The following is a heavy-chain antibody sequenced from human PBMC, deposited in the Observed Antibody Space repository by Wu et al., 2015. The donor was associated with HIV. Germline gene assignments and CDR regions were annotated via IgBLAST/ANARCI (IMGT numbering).Heavy chain of an antibody. CDR3: ASTGSGDAFDI. V-gene: IGHV1-18*01. J-gene: IGHJ3*02. D-gene: IGHD1-1*01. CDR2: ISSHNGKT. CDR1: GYSFTSQG. Sequence: QLVQSGAEVKKPGASVKVSCKASGYSFTSQGINWVRQAPGQGLEWMGWISSHNGKTTYAQRFQGRVTMTTDTSTTTAYMEVRSLRPDDTAVYYCASTGSGDAFDIWGQGTMVTVSS.